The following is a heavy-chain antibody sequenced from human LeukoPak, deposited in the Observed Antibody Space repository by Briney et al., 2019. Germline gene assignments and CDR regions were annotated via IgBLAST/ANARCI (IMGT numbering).Heavy chain of an antibody. CDR1: GYTFIGYY. V-gene: IGHV1-2*02. D-gene: IGHD6-13*01. Sequence: WASVKVSCKASGYTFIGYYMHWVRQAPGQGLEWMGWINPNSGGTNYAQKFQGRVTMTRDTSISTAYMELSRLRSDDTAVYYCARAAAAAGANDYWGQGTLVTVSS. CDR3: ARAAAAAGANDY. CDR2: INPNSGGT. J-gene: IGHJ4*02.